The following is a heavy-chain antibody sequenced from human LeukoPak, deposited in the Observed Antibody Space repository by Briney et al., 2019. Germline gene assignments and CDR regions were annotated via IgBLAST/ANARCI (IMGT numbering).Heavy chain of an antibody. CDR2: IPYSGST. CDR3: ARGTAAASGSLDY. V-gene: IGHV4-59*08. D-gene: IGHD1-14*01. CDR1: GGSISSYY. Sequence: SETLSLTCTVSGGSISSYYWTWIRQPPGRGLEWIGYIPYSGSTTYNPSLRSRVTMSVDTSKNQISLKLTSVTAADTAVYYCARGTAAASGSLDYWGRGTLVSVSS. J-gene: IGHJ4*02.